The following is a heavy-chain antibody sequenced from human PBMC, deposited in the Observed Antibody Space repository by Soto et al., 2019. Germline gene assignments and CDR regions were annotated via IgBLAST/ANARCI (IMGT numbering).Heavy chain of an antibody. D-gene: IGHD6-25*01. CDR1: GFTFSSYA. CDR3: ARVGGPGLYYCNYGMDV. CDR2: ISGSGGST. J-gene: IGHJ6*02. V-gene: IGHV3-23*01. Sequence: PGGSLRLSCAASGFTFSSYAMSWVRQTPGKGLEWVSAISGSGGSTYYADSVKGRLTISRDNSKNTLLLQINSLRPAYTVVYFFARVGGPGLYYCNYGMDVWGQGTTVNTSS.